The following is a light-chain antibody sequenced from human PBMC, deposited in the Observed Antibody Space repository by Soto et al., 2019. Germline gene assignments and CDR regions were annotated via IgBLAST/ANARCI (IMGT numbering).Light chain of an antibody. V-gene: IGLV1-44*01. CDR1: SSNIGSNT. CDR2: SNN. Sequence: QSVLTQPPSASGTPGQRVTISCSGSSSNIGSNTVNWYQQLSGTAPKLLIYSNNQRPSGVPDRISGSKSGTSASLAISGLQSEDEADYYCAAWDGSLNGVAFGGGTKLTVL. J-gene: IGLJ2*01. CDR3: AAWDGSLNGVA.